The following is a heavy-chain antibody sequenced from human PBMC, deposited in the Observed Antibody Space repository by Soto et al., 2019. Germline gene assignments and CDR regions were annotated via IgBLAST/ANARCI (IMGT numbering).Heavy chain of an antibody. CDR3: ARLLWSRRDWFDP. Sequence: SETLSLTCTVSGGSISSYYWSWIRQPPGKGLEWIGYIYYSGSTNYNPSLKSRVTISVDTSKNQFSLKLSSVTAADTAVHYCARLLWSRRDWFDPWGQGTLVTVSS. CDR1: GGSISSYY. CDR2: IYYSGST. V-gene: IGHV4-59*08. J-gene: IGHJ5*02. D-gene: IGHD3-10*01.